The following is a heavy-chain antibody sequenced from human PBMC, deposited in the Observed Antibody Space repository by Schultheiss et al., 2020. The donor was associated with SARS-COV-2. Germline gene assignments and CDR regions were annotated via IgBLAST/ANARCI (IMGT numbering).Heavy chain of an antibody. CDR3: ARDVRVLRFLEWLPTISMDV. Sequence: GGSLRLSCAASGFTFSSYSMNWVRQAPGKGLEWVSAISGSGGSTYYADSVKGRFTISRDNSKNTLYLQMNSLRAEDTAVYYCARDVRVLRFLEWLPTISMDVWGQGTTVTVSS. V-gene: IGHV3-23*01. D-gene: IGHD3-3*01. CDR1: GFTFSSYS. CDR2: ISGSGGST. J-gene: IGHJ6*02.